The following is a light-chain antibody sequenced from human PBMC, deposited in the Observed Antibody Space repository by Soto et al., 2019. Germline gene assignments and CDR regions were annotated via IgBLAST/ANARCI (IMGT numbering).Light chain of an antibody. CDR1: SSDIGGYNY. J-gene: IGLJ3*02. V-gene: IGLV2-14*01. CDR3: SSHTTSNTQV. CDR2: EVS. Sequence: QSVLTQPASVSGSPGQSITISCTGTSSDIGGYNYVSWYQQHPGNPPKLMIDEVSNRPSGVSNRCSGSKSGNTASLTISGLQAEDEADYYCSSHTTSNTQVFGGGTKLTVL.